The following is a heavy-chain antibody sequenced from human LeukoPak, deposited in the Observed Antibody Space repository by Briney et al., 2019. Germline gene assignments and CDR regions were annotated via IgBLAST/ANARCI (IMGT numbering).Heavy chain of an antibody. CDR1: GFDFSNYG. CDR3: ARGGYSYAVDAFDI. V-gene: IGHV3-30*03. D-gene: IGHD5-18*01. J-gene: IGHJ3*02. Sequence: GGSLRLSCAASGFDFSNYGMHWVRQAPGKGLEWVAVISYDGSNKYYADSVKGRFTISRDNSKNTLYLQMNSLRAEDTAVYYCARGGYSYAVDAFDIWGQGTMVTVSS. CDR2: ISYDGSNK.